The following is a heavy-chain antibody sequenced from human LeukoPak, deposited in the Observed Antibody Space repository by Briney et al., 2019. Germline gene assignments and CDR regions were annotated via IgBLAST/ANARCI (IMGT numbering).Heavy chain of an antibody. CDR2: ISYDGGNK. CDR3: ARDYDTNSGHWFDP. J-gene: IGHJ5*02. D-gene: IGHD2-8*01. V-gene: IGHV3-30*03. CDR1: GFTFSSYG. Sequence: GGSLRLSCAASGFTFSSYGMHWVRQTPGKGLEWVAVISYDGGNKYYADSVKGRFTISRDTAKNSLYLQMNSLRAEDTAVYYCARDYDTNSGHWFDPWGQGTLVTVSS.